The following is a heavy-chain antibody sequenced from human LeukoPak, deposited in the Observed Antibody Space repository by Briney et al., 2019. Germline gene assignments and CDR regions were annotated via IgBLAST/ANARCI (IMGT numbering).Heavy chain of an antibody. D-gene: IGHD3-10*01. V-gene: IGHV3-23*01. CDR2: SSGSGGST. CDR1: GFTFSSYG. Sequence: GGSLRLSCAASGFTFSSYGMSWVRQAPGKGLEWVSASSGSGGSTYYADSVKGRFTISRDNSKNTLYLQMNSLRAEDTAVYYCAKGDMVRGVINSFDYWGQGTLVTVSS. J-gene: IGHJ4*02. CDR3: AKGDMVRGVINSFDY.